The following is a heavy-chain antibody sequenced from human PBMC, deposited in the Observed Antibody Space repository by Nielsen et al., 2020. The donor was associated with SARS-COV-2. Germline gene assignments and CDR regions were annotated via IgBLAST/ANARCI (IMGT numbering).Heavy chain of an antibody. Sequence: SETLSLTCTVSGGSISSSSYYWGWIRQPPGKGLEWIGSIYYSGSTGYNPSLKSRVTISLDTSKNQFSLKLSSVTAADTAVYYCARVNEYSSGWYFVDYWGQGTLVTVSS. CDR2: IYYSGST. V-gene: IGHV4-39*07. CDR1: GGSISSSSYY. J-gene: IGHJ4*02. D-gene: IGHD6-19*01. CDR3: ARVNEYSSGWYFVDY.